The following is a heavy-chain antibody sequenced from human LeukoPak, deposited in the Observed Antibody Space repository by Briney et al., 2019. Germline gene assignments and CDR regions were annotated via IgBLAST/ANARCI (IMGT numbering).Heavy chain of an antibody. CDR1: GFTFNSYA. J-gene: IGHJ5*01. D-gene: IGHD3-10*01. CDR2: VSDTGGGT. CDR3: AKVAPGSYYEDS. Sequence: GGSLRLSCAASGFTFNSYAMTWVRQAPGKGLEWVSTVSDTGGGTYYADSVKGRFLISRDNSKNTLYLQMNSLRAEDTAVYYCAKVAPGSYYEDSWGQGTLVTVSS. V-gene: IGHV3-23*01.